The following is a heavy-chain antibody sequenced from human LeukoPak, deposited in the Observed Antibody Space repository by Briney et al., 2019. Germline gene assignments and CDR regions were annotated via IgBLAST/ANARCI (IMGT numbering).Heavy chain of an antibody. CDR1: GGSFSGYY. V-gene: IGHV4-34*01. CDR2: INHSGST. J-gene: IGHJ3*02. Sequence: PSDTLSLTCAVCGGSFSGYYWSWIRQPPGKGREGIGEINHSGSTNYNPSLKSRVTISVDTSKNQFSLKLSSVTAADTAVYYCARAYNWNYGSAFDIWGQGTMVTVSS. D-gene: IGHD1-7*01. CDR3: ARAYNWNYGSAFDI.